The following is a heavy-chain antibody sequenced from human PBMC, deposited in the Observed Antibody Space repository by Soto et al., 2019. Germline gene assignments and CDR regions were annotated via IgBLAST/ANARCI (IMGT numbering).Heavy chain of an antibody. V-gene: IGHV3-30*03. CDR1: GFPFSSYG. Sequence: QVQLVESGGGVVQPGRSLRLSCAASGFPFSSYGMHWVRQAPGKGLDWVAFISYDGTNQYYADSVKGRFTVSRDNSKNTLYLHMSSLRAEDTAVYYCAGGQYYFDYCGQGTLVSVSS. D-gene: IGHD2-15*01. CDR2: ISYDGTNQ. J-gene: IGHJ4*02. CDR3: AGGQYYFDY.